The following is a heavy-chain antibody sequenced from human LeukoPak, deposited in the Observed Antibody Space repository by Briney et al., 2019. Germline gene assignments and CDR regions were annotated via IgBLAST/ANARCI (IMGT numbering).Heavy chain of an antibody. Sequence: SETLSLTCTVSGGSISSGGYYWSWIRQHPGKGLEWIGYIYYSGSTYYNPSLKSRVTISVDTSKNQFSLKLSSVTAADTAVYYCARSSRADDAFDIWGQGTMVTVSS. D-gene: IGHD6-13*01. V-gene: IGHV4-31*03. CDR3: ARSSRADDAFDI. J-gene: IGHJ3*02. CDR2: IYYSGST. CDR1: GGSISSGGYY.